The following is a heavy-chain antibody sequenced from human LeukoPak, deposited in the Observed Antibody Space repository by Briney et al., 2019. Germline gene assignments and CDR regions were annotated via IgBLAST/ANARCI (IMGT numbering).Heavy chain of an antibody. CDR1: GFTFSSYA. CDR2: ISGSGGST. D-gene: IGHD3-22*01. Sequence: GGSLRLSCAASGFTFSSYAMSWVRQAPGKGLEWVSAISGSGGSTNYADSVKGRFTISRDNSKNTLYLQMNSLRAEDTAVYYCAKAFGDSGYYQLPIDFWGQGTLVTVSS. J-gene: IGHJ4*02. CDR3: AKAFGDSGYYQLPIDF. V-gene: IGHV3-23*01.